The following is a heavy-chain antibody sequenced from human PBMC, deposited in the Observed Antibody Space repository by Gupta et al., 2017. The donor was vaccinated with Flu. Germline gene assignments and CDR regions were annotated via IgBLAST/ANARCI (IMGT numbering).Heavy chain of an antibody. V-gene: IGHV3-15*01. J-gene: IGHJ3*02. Sequence: EGQLVESGGGLVKPGGSLRLSCAASGFSFMYAYLNWVRQAPGKGLEWVGRLKSEADGGTADYAAPVKGRFTISRDDSKNTRWLQMNSLRTEDTAVYYCTTDSSGGITFDMWGQGTPVTVSA. D-gene: IGHD3-10*01. CDR2: LKSEADGGTA. CDR1: GFSFMYAY. CDR3: TTDSSGGITFDM.